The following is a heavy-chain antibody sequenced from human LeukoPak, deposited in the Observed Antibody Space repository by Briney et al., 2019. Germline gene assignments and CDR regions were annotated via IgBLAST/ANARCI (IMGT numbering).Heavy chain of an antibody. V-gene: IGHV3-48*03. CDR1: GFTFSSYD. D-gene: IGHD3-10*01. Sequence: GGSLRLSCAASGFTFSSYDMNWVRQAPGKGLEWVSYISSRASAVYYADSVKGRFTISRDNAKNSLYLQMDSLRAEDTALYYCVRSITMFQYWGQGTLVTVSS. CDR2: ISSRASAV. CDR3: VRSITMFQY. J-gene: IGHJ1*01.